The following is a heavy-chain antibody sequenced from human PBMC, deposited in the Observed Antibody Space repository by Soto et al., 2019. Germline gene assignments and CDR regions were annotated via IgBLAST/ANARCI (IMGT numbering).Heavy chain of an antibody. V-gene: IGHV4-34*01. CDR1: GGSFSGYY. CDR3: AGLFYDILTGQATFYF. D-gene: IGHD3-9*01. Sequence: SETLSLTCAVYGGSFSGYYWSWIRQPPGKGLEWIGEINHSGSTNYNPSLKSRVTISVDTSKNQFSLKLSSVTAADTAVYYCAGLFYDILTGQATFYFWGQGTLVTVSS. J-gene: IGHJ4*02. CDR2: INHSGST.